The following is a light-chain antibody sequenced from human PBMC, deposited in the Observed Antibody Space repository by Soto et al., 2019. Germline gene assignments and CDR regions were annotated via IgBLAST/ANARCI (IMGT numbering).Light chain of an antibody. CDR3: QQYGSSPWT. CDR1: QSVSSIN. J-gene: IGKJ1*01. V-gene: IGKV3-20*01. CDR2: GAS. Sequence: EIVLTQSPGTLSLSPGERATLSCRAGQSVSSINLAWYQQKPDQAPRLLIYGASSRATGIPDRFSGSGSGTDFTLTISRLEPEDFAVYYCQQYGSSPWTFGQGTKVDI.